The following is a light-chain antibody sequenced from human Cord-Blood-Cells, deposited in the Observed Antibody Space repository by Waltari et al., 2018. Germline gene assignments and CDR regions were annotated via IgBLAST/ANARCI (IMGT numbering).Light chain of an antibody. CDR1: QSVLYSSNNKNY. CDR3: QQYYSTPYT. Sequence: DIVMTQSPDSLAVSLGERATINCKSSQSVLYSSNNKNYLAWYQQKPGQPPKLLIYWASTRESGVPDRFSGSGSGTDFTLTISSLQAEDVAVYYCQQYYSTPYTFDQGTKREIK. J-gene: IGKJ2*01. CDR2: WAS. V-gene: IGKV4-1*01.